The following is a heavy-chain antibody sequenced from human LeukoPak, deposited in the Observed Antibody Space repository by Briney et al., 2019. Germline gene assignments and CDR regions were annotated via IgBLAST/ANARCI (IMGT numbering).Heavy chain of an antibody. D-gene: IGHD5-12*01. J-gene: IGHJ4*02. CDR2: IYSSGST. V-gene: IGHV4-39*07. Sequence: SETLSLTCTVSGGSIRSSTYYWGWIRQPPGKGLEWIGTIYSSGSTYYNPSLKSRVTISVETSKNQFSLKLNSVTAADTAVYYCARDPYSGYGRFDYWGQGTLVTVSS. CDR1: GGSIRSSTYY. CDR3: ARDPYSGYGRFDY.